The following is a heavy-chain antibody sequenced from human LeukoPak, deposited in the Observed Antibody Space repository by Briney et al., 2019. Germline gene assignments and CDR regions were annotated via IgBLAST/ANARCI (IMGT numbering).Heavy chain of an antibody. CDR1: GFTFSSYG. V-gene: IGHV3-33*01. Sequence: GGSLRLSCAASGFTFSSYGMHWVRQAPGKGLEWVAVIWYDGSNKYYADSVKGRFTISRDNSKNTLYLQMNSLRAEDTAVYCCARERRGHMVRGVRGDAFDIWGEGTMVTVSS. D-gene: IGHD3-10*01. CDR2: IWYDGSNK. J-gene: IGHJ3*02. CDR3: ARERRGHMVRGVRGDAFDI.